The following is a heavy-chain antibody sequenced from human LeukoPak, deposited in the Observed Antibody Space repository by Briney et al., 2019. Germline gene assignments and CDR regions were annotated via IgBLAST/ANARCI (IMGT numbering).Heavy chain of an antibody. CDR2: ISLSGSTI. CDR1: GFTFSSYE. CDR3: TRVKWFDS. V-gene: IGHV3-48*03. J-gene: IGHJ5*01. Sequence: GGSLRLSCAASGFTFSSYEMSWVRPAPGKGLEWVSYISLSGSTIYYADSVKGRFTISRDNAKNSLYLQMNSLRVEDTAVYYCTRVKWFDSWGQGTLVTVSS.